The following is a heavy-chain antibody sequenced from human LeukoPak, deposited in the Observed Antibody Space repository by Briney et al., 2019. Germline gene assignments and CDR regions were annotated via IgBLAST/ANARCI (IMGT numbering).Heavy chain of an antibody. CDR3: ARQGYVSSYYGPFDY. CDR1: GGSISSGDYY. CDR2: IYYSGST. J-gene: IGHJ4*02. Sequence: SQTLSLTCTVSGGSISSGDYYWSWIRQPPGKGLEWIGYIYYSGSTYYYPSLKSRVTISVDTSKNQFSLKLSSVTAADTAVYYCARQGYVSSYYGPFDYWGQGSLVTVSS. D-gene: IGHD6-13*01. V-gene: IGHV4-30-4*01.